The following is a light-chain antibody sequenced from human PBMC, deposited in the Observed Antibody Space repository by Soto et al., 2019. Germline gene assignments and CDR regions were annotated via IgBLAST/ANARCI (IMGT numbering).Light chain of an antibody. Sequence: QSVLTQPPSVSGAPGQRVTISCTGTSSNIGSGYDVHWYQHLPGTAPKLLIYGNTIRPSGVPDRFSGSKSGTSASLAITGLQAEDEADYYCSSYTSSSPRVFGTGTKVTVL. V-gene: IGLV1-40*01. J-gene: IGLJ1*01. CDR1: SSNIGSGYD. CDR2: GNT. CDR3: SSYTSSSPRV.